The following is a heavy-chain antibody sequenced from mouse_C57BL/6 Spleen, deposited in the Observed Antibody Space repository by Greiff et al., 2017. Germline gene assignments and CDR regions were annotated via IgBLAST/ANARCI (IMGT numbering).Heavy chain of an antibody. CDR2: INPYNGGT. CDR1: GYTFTDYY. J-gene: IGHJ4*01. D-gene: IGHD2-12*01. Sequence: EVKLVESGPVLVKPGASVKMSCKASGYTFTDYYMNWVKQSHGKSLEWIGVINPYNGGTSYNQKFKGKATLTVDKSSSTAYMELNSLTSEDSAVYYCARDYSGYYAMDYWGQGTSVTVSS. V-gene: IGHV1-19*01. CDR3: ARDYSGYYAMDY.